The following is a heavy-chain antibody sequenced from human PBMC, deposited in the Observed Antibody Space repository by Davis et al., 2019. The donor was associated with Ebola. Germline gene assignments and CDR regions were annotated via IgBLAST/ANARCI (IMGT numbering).Heavy chain of an antibody. CDR3: ARVLCSGGSCYDYYGMDV. CDR2: ISSSGSTI. D-gene: IGHD2-15*01. V-gene: IGHV3-11*01. J-gene: IGHJ6*02. CDR1: GFTFSDYY. Sequence: GESLKLSCAASGFTFSDYYMSWIRQAPGKGLEWVSYISSSGSTIYYADSVKGRFTISRDNAKNSLYLQMNSLRAEDTAVYYCARVLCSGGSCYDYYGMDVWGQGTTVTVSS.